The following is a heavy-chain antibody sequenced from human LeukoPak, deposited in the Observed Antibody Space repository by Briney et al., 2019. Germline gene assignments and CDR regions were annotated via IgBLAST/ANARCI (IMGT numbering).Heavy chain of an antibody. D-gene: IGHD3-10*01. V-gene: IGHV3-64*01. CDR1: GFTFSSYA. CDR2: ISSNGGST. CDR3: AKAHMMRGVIMEFSPAYYMDV. Sequence: HPGGSLRLSCAASGFTFSSYAMHWVRQAPGKGLEYVSAISSNGGSTYYANSVKGRFTISRDNSKNTLYLQVNSLRGEDTAVYYCAKAHMMRGVIMEFSPAYYMDVWGKGTTVTISS. J-gene: IGHJ6*03.